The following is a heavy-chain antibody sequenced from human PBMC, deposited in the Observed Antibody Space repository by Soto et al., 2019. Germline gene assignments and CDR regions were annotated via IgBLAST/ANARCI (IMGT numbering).Heavy chain of an antibody. CDR2: ISNSGTYT. J-gene: IGHJ4*02. V-gene: IGHV3-11*06. D-gene: IGHD3-10*01. CDR1: GFNFSDYY. Sequence: QAQLVESGGGLVKPGGSLRLSCAASGFNFSDYYMSWIRQAPGKGLEWISYISNSGTYTNHEDSVKGRFTITRDKAKNTLYLRMNGLRAVDTVFYYCLRGRGGDWGQGTPVT. CDR3: LRGRGGD.